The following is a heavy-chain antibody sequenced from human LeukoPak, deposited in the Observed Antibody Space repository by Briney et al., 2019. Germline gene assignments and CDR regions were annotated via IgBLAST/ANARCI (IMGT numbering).Heavy chain of an antibody. Sequence: ASVKVSCKASGYTFTGYYMHWVRQAPGQGLEWMGWINPNSGGTNYAQKFQGRVTMTRDTSISTAYMELSRLRSDDTAVYYCARDHSGYSYGHLRYFDYWGQGTLVTVSS. CDR1: GYTFTGYY. J-gene: IGHJ4*02. V-gene: IGHV1-2*02. CDR3: ARDHSGYSYGHLRYFDY. CDR2: INPNSGGT. D-gene: IGHD5-18*01.